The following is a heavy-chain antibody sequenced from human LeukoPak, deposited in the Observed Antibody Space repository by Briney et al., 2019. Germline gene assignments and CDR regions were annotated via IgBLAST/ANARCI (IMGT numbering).Heavy chain of an antibody. CDR3: ARDRGMPTYYYGSSGSNGLDY. CDR1: GYTFTGYY. D-gene: IGHD3-22*01. V-gene: IGHV1-2*02. J-gene: IGHJ4*02. CDR2: INPNSGGT. Sequence: GASVKVSCKASGYTFTGYYMHWVRQAPGQGLEWMGWINPNSGGTNYAQKFQGRVTMTRDTSISTAYMELSRLRSDDTAVYYCARDRGMPTYYYGSSGSNGLDYWGQGTLVTVSS.